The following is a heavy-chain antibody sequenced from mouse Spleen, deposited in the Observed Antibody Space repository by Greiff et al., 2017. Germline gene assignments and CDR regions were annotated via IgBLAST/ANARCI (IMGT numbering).Heavy chain of an antibody. CDR1: GYTFTSYG. D-gene: IGHD3-1*01. V-gene: IGHV1-81*01. CDR2: IYPRSGNT. CDR3: AGSSGHFDY. Sequence: QVQLQQSGAELARPGASVKLSCKASGYTFTSYGISWVKQRTGQGLEWIGEIYPRSGNTHYNEKFKGKATLTADKSSSTAYMELRSLTSEDSAVYFCAGSSGHFDYWGQGTTLTVSS. J-gene: IGHJ2*01.